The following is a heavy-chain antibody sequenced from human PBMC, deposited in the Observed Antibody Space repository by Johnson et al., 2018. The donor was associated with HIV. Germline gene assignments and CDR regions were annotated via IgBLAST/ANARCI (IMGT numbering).Heavy chain of an antibody. D-gene: IGHD1-20*01. CDR2: IKQDGSEK. CDR3: ARAEGLTGRNAFDI. V-gene: IGHV3-7*01. Sequence: MQLVESGGGLVQTGGSLRLSCAASGFSLSNYWMSWVRQAPGKGLEWVANIKQDGSEKYYVDSVKGRFTISRDNAKNSLYLQMNSLRAEDTAVYYCARAEGLTGRNAFDIWGQGTMVTVSS. CDR1: GFSLSNYW. J-gene: IGHJ3*02.